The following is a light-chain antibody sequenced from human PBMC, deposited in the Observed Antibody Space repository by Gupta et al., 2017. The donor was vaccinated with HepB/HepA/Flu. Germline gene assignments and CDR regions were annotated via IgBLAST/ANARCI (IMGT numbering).Light chain of an antibody. CDR2: SVS. Sequence: DIMLTQSPLSLPVTLGAPASISCRSSQRLLNSDGYAFLDWYQQKPGQSPQLLIYSVSNRAPGVPDRFTGSGSDTEFTLKINKVEAEDVAIYYCMQARRPPFTFGPGTKVDI. CDR3: MQARRPPFT. J-gene: IGKJ3*01. CDR1: QRLLNSDGYAF. V-gene: IGKV2-28*01.